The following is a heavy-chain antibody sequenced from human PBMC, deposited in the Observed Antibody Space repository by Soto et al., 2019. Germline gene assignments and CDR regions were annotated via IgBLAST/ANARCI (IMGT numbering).Heavy chain of an antibody. D-gene: IGHD3-22*01. CDR1: GGSISSGGYS. V-gene: IGHV4-30-2*01. CDR2: IYHSGST. Sequence: LSLTCGVSGGSISSGGYSWSWIRQPPGKGLEWIGYIYHSGSTYYNPSLKSRVTISVDRSKNQFSLKLSSVTAADTAVYYCARGVRRDYDSSGYFFDYWGQGTLVTVSS. J-gene: IGHJ4*02. CDR3: ARGVRRDYDSSGYFFDY.